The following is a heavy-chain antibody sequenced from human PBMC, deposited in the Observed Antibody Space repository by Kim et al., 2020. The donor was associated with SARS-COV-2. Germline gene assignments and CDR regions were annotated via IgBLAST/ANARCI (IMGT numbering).Heavy chain of an antibody. J-gene: IGHJ4*02. D-gene: IGHD4-17*01. Sequence: SETLSLTCNVSGGSIRDSNHFWGWIRQSPGKGLEWIGSIYYTGITYHNLSLKSRVTISVDMSKNQFSLKLTSLTAADTAVYYCARQTDYRTLYYFDYWGQGTLVTVSS. CDR2: IYYTGIT. V-gene: IGHV4-39*01. CDR3: ARQTDYRTLYYFDY. CDR1: GGSIRDSNHF.